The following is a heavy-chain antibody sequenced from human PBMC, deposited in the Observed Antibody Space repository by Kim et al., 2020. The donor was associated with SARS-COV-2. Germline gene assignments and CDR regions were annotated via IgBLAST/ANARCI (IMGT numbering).Heavy chain of an antibody. CDR1: GFTFSSYA. CDR3: AKDSEWAKNAFDI. J-gene: IGHJ3*02. CDR2: ISGSGGST. D-gene: IGHD3-3*01. V-gene: IGHV3-23*01. Sequence: GGSLRLSCAASGFTFSSYAMSWVRQAPGKGLEWVSAISGSGGSTYYADSVKGRFTISRDNSKNTLYRQMNSLRAEDTAVYYCAKDSEWAKNAFDIWGQGTMVTVSS.